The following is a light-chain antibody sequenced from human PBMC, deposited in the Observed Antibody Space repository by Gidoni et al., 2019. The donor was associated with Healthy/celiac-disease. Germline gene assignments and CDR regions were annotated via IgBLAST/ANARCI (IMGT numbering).Light chain of an antibody. V-gene: IGLV1-40*01. CDR2: GNS. Sequence: QSVLTQPPSVSGAPGQRVTISCTGSSPNIGAGYDVHWYQQLPGTAPKLLIYGNSNRPSGVPDRFSGSKSGTSASLAITGLQAEDEADYYCQSYDSRLSVRFGGGTKLTVL. CDR1: SPNIGAGYD. CDR3: QSYDSRLSVR. J-gene: IGLJ2*01.